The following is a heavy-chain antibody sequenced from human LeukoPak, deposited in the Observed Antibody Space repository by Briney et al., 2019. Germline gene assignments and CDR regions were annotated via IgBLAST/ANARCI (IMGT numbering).Heavy chain of an antibody. D-gene: IGHD6-19*01. CDR2: ISGSGGST. V-gene: IGHV3-23*01. J-gene: IGHJ4*02. CDR1: GFTFSSYE. CDR3: AKPTDSSGYPLDFDY. Sequence: GGSLRLSCAASGFTFSSYEMSWVRQAPGKGLEWVSAISGSGGSTYYADSVKGRFTISRDNSKNTLYLQMNSLRAEDTAVYYCAKPTDSSGYPLDFDYWGQGTLVTVSS.